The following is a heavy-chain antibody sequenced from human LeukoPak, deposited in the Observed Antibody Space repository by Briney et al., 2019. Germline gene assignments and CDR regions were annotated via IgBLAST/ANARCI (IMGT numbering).Heavy chain of an antibody. J-gene: IGHJ4*02. Sequence: PGGSLRLSCAASGFTFSSYEMNWVRQAPGKGLEGVSYISSSGSTIYYADSVKGRFPISRDNAKNSLYLQMNSLRAEDTAVYYCARGDYYYDSSGYPGDYWGQGTLVTVSS. V-gene: IGHV3-48*03. CDR3: ARGDYYYDSSGYPGDY. D-gene: IGHD3-22*01. CDR1: GFTFSSYE. CDR2: ISSSGSTI.